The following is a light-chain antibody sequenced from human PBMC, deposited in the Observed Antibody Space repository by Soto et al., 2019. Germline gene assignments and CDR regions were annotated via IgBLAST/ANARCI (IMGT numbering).Light chain of an antibody. Sequence: EIVLTQSPATLSVSPGERATLSCRASQSVSRDLAWYQQKPGQAPRLLIYGASTRAPSIPARFSGSGSGTDFTLTISSLKSEDFAVYYCQQYDKWPTWTFGQGTKVENK. CDR1: QSVSRD. V-gene: IGKV3-15*01. CDR2: GAS. J-gene: IGKJ1*01. CDR3: QQYDKWPTWT.